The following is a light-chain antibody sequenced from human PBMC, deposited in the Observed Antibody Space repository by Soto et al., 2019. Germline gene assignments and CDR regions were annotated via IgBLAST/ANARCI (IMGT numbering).Light chain of an antibody. Sequence: QSVLTQPASVSGSPGQSITISCTGTSSDVGSYNLVSWYQQYPGNPPKLMIYEVTKRPSGVSSRFSGSKSGNTASLTISGLQADDEADYHCCAYAGSFYVFGGGTKLTVL. J-gene: IGLJ1*01. CDR3: CAYAGSFYV. CDR1: SSDVGSYNL. V-gene: IGLV2-23*02. CDR2: EVT.